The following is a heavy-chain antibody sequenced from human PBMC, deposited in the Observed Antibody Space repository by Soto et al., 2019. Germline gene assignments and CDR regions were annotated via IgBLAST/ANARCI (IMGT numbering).Heavy chain of an antibody. CDR1: GGSISYEYYH. D-gene: IGHD5-12*01. CDR3: AREDDRGDRDDYGLDV. V-gene: IGHV4-30-4*08. CDR2: IHYSGSI. J-gene: IGHJ6*02. Sequence: QVQLQQSGPGLVKPSQTLSLTCTVSGGSISYEYYHWTWSLQSPGKGLELIGYIHYSGSIIYNPSFQSRVTITVDTSTNQFSMQLSSVTAADTAVYFCAREDDRGDRDDYGLDVWGQGTTVTVSS.